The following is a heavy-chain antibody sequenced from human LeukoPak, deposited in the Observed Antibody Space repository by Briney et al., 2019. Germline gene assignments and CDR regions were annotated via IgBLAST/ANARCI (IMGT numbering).Heavy chain of an antibody. V-gene: IGHV3-11*05. CDR1: GFTFSDYY. J-gene: IGHJ4*02. Sequence: GRSLRPYCAPSGFTFSDYYMSWIRQAPGKGLEWVSYISTSSSSTNYADSVKGRFTISRDNAKNSLYLQMNGLRAEDTAVYYGARDASSSSWYNFDYWGQGTLVTVSS. CDR3: ARDASSSSWYNFDY. D-gene: IGHD6-13*01. CDR2: ISTSSSST.